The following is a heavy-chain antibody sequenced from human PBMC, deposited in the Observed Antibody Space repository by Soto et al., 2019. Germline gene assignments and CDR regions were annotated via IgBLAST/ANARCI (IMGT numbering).Heavy chain of an antibody. V-gene: IGHV4-31*03. CDR1: GGSISSGGYY. CDR2: IYYSGST. J-gene: IGHJ4*02. Sequence: PSETLSLTCTVSGGSISSGGYYWSWIRQHPGKGLEWIGYIYYSGSTYYNPSLKSRVTISVDTSKNQFSLKLSSVTAADTAVYYCAREGYCSGGSCYNDYWGRGTLVTVSS. CDR3: AREGYCSGGSCYNDY. D-gene: IGHD2-15*01.